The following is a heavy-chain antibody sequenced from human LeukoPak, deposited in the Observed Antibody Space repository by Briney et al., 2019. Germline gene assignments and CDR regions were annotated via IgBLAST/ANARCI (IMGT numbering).Heavy chain of an antibody. CDR2: ISGGSGTT. D-gene: IGHD4-17*01. J-gene: IGHJ4*02. CDR3: AKDIKRTTVTFIDY. CDR1: GFTFSNYA. V-gene: IGHV3-23*01. Sequence: TGGSLRLSCAASGFTFSNYAMSWVRQAPGKGLEWVSTISGGSGTTYYADSVQGRFTISRDNSKNTLYLQMNSLRAEDTAVYYCAKDIKRTTVTFIDYWGQGALVTVSS.